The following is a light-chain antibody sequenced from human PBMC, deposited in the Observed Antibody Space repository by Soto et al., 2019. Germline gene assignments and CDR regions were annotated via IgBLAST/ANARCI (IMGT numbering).Light chain of an antibody. V-gene: IGLV6-57*04. CDR3: QSYDNTNVV. CDR2: ENS. J-gene: IGLJ2*01. CDR1: SGNIASSY. Sequence: NFMLTQPHSVSESPGKTVTISCSRSSGNIASSYVQWYQQRPGSPPTTVIYENSQRPSGVPDRFSASIDSSSKSASLTISGLKTEDEADYYCQSYDNTNVVCGGGTKVTVL.